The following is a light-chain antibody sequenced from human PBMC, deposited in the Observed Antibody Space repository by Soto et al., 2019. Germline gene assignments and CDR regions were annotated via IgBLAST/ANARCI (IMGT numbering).Light chain of an antibody. V-gene: IGKV3-15*01. CDR3: QQYNKWPPIT. J-gene: IGKJ5*01. CDR1: QSVRSN. Sequence: EIVMTQSPATLSVSPGERATLSCRASQSVRSNLAWYQHKPGQAPRLLMYGASTRATGVPARFSGSGSGTEFSLTISSLESEDFAVYYCQQYNKWPPITFGQGTRLEI. CDR2: GAS.